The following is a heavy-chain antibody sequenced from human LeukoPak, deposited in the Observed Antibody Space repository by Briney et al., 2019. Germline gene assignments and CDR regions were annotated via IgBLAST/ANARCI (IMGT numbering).Heavy chain of an antibody. J-gene: IGHJ6*03. CDR3: ARATVVTEYYYNYMDV. CDR1: GGSISSYY. Sequence: SETLSLTCTVSGGSISSYYWSWIRQPPGKGLEWIGYIYYSGGTNYNPSLKSRLTISVDTSKNQFSLKLNSVTAADTAVYYCARATVVTEYYYNYMDVWGKGTTVTVSS. CDR2: IYYSGGT. D-gene: IGHD4-23*01. V-gene: IGHV4-59*01.